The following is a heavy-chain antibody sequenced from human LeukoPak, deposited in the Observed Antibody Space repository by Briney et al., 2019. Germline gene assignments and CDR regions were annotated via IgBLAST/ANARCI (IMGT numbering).Heavy chain of an antibody. CDR3: ARAGFLITFGGVIS. V-gene: IGHV3-48*03. D-gene: IGHD3-16*02. J-gene: IGHJ5*02. CDR2: ISSSGSTI. CDR1: GFTFSSYE. Sequence: GGSLRLSCAASGFTFSSYEMNWVRQAPGKGLEWVSYISSSGSTIYYADSVKGRFTISRDNAKNSLYLQMNSLRAEDTAIYYCARAGFLITFGGVISWGQGTLVTVSS.